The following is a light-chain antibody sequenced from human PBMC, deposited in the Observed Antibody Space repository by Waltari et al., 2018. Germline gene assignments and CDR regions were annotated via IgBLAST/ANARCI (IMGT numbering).Light chain of an antibody. Sequence: DIQMTQSPSTLSASVGARVTITCRASQSISSWLAWDQQKPGKAPKLLIYKASSLESGVPSMFSGSGSGTEFTLTISSLQPDDFATYYCQQYNSYPWTFGQGTKVEIK. CDR1: QSISSW. J-gene: IGKJ1*01. V-gene: IGKV1-5*03. CDR2: KAS. CDR3: QQYNSYPWT.